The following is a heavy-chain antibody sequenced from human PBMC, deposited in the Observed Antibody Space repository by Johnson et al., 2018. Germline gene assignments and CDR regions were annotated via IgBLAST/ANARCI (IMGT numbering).Heavy chain of an antibody. J-gene: IGHJ6*03. V-gene: IGHV1-69*04. Sequence: QVQLVQSGAEVKKPGSSVKVSCKASGGTFTSYAFSWVRQAPGQGLEWVGGIIPILGIANSAQKFQGRVTITADKSTSTAYMELSSLRSEDTAVYYCARDSGVEMATIYYYYYYMDVWGKGTTVTVSS. D-gene: IGHD5-24*01. CDR3: ARDSGVEMATIYYYYYYMDV. CDR1: GGTFTSYA. CDR2: IIPILGIA.